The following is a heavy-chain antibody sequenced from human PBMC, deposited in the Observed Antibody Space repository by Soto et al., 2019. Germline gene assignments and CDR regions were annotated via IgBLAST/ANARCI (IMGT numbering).Heavy chain of an antibody. V-gene: IGHV3-23*01. CDR2: IIGTGGGT. J-gene: IGHJ4*02. CDR3: ATQNFDY. Sequence: GGSLRLSCVASGFTFSSYTMSWVRQAPGRGLEWVSNIIGTGGGTYYADSVKGRFTISRDNSKNTMYFQMNSLRAGDTAVYYCATQNFDYWGQGTLVTVSS. CDR1: GFTFSSYT.